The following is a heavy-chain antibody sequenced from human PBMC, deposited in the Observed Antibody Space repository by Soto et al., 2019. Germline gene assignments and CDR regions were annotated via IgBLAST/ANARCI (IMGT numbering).Heavy chain of an antibody. J-gene: IGHJ4*02. CDR1: GYTFTSYA. CDR2: INAGNGNT. V-gene: IGHV1-3*01. CDR3: ARDLYDMSIDY. Sequence: QVQLVQSGAEVKKPGASVKVSCKASGYTFTSYAMHWVRQAPGQRLEWMGWINAGNGNTKYSQKFQGRVTITRDTSASTAYMELSSLRSEDTAVYYCARDLYDMSIDYWGQGTLVTVSS. D-gene: IGHD3-9*01.